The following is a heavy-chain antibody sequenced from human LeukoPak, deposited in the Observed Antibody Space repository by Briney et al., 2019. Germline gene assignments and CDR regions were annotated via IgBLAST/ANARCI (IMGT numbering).Heavy chain of an antibody. CDR3: ATTNDGGGYQWGDFFDF. V-gene: IGHV1-69*04. CDR1: GGTSNSHA. CDR2: IIPNLGTT. Sequence: SVKVSCKASGGTSNSHAISWVRQAPGQALEWMGRIIPNLGTTNRAQNFQDRVTLTADKSTNTAYMELTSLTSDDTAVYYCATTNDGGGYQWGDFFDFWGQGTLVTVSS. D-gene: IGHD3-22*01. J-gene: IGHJ4*02.